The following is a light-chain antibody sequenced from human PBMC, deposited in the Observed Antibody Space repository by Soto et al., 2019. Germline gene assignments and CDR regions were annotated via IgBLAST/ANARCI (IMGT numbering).Light chain of an antibody. CDR1: SSDVGACNF. CDR2: NVY. J-gene: IGLJ1*01. CDR3: SAYTVSRTYV. V-gene: IGLV2-14*03. Sequence: QSVLTQPASGSGSRGQSITISCTGTSSDVGACNFVSWHQQHPGKAPKLMIYNVYARPSGISYRFSGSKSGNTASLPTSGLQAEDAAAYYCSAYTVSRTYVLGTGTTVTVL.